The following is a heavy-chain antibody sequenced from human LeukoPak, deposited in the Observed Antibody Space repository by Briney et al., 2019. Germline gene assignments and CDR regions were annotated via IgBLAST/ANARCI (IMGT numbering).Heavy chain of an antibody. CDR1: GDSVSRSDSY. V-gene: IGHV4-39*01. CDR3: ARRRYYDGSGYLE. D-gene: IGHD3-22*01. J-gene: IGHJ1*01. Sequence: PSETLSLTCSVSGDSVSRSDSYWDWTRQPPGKGLEWIGTIYYSGRTYYSPSLKSRVTMSVDPSNNQFSLNLRSVTAADTALYYCARRRYYDGSGYLEWGQGTLXSVSS. CDR2: IYYSGRT.